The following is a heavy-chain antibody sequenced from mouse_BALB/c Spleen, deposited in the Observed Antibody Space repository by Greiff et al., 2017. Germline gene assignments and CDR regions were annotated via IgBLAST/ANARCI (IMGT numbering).Heavy chain of an antibody. Sequence: VQLQQPGPELVKPGASVQIPCKPSGYTFSDYNMDWVKQSHGKSLEWIGDINPKNGGTIYNQKFKGKATWAVDKSSSTAYMELRSLTSEDSAVYYCARSGYHVGFACWCQGTLVTVAA. CDR1: GYTFSDYN. V-gene: IGHV1-18*01. J-gene: IGHJ3*01. D-gene: IGHD2-14*01. CDR3: ARSGYHVGFAC. CDR2: INPKNGGT.